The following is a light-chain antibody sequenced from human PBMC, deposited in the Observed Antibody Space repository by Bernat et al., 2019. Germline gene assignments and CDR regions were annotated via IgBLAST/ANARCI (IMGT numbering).Light chain of an antibody. V-gene: IGLV2-14*03. CDR2: DVR. CDR1: SSDVGGYDY. J-gene: IGLJ3*02. CDR3: SSYTSSSTLV. Sequence: QSALTQPASVSGSPGQSITISCTGTSSDVGGYDYVSWYQQHPGRAPKLMIYDVRDRPPGISNRFSGSKSGDTASLTISGLLAEDEADYYCSSYTSSSTLVFGGGTRLTVL.